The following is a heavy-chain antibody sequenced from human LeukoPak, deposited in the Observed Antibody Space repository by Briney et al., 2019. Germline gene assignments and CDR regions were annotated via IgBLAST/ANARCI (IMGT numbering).Heavy chain of an antibody. J-gene: IGHJ4*02. V-gene: IGHV3-23*01. Sequence: GGSLRLSCAASGFTFSNYAMSWVRQAPGKRLEWVSCISGGGGYTYYADSVKGRFTISRDNSKNTLYVQMNSLRAEDTAVYYCAKGAFERFGEPSDYWGQGTLVTVSS. CDR3: AKGAFERFGEPSDY. D-gene: IGHD3-10*01. CDR2: ISGGGGYT. CDR1: GFTFSNYA.